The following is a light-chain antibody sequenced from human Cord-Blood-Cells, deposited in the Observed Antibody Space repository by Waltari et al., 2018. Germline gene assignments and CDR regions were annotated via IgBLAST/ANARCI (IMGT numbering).Light chain of an antibody. CDR1: QGISSY. CDR2: AAS. CDR3: QQLNSYPYT. J-gene: IGKJ2*01. V-gene: IGKV1-9*01. Sequence: DIQLTQSPSFLSASVGDSVTITCRASQGISSYLAWYQQKPGKAPKLLIYAASTLQSGVPSRFSGSGSGTEFTLTISCLQTEDFATYYCQQLNSYPYTFGQGTKLEIK.